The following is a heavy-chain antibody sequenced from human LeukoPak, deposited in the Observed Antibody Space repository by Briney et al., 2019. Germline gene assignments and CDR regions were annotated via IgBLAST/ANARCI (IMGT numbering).Heavy chain of an antibody. CDR2: IKEDGSEK. V-gene: IGHV3-7*01. J-gene: IGHJ4*02. Sequence: PGGSLRLSCAASGFISNRAWMSWVRQAPGKGLEWVANIKEDGSEKYCVDSVKGRFTISRDIAKNSLYLQMNSLRAEDTAVYYCARNQDWGQGTLVTVSS. CDR1: GFISNRAW. CDR3: ARNQD.